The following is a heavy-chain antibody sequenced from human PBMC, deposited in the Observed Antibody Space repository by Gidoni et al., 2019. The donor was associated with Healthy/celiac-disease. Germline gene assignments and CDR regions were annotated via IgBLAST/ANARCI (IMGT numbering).Heavy chain of an antibody. J-gene: IGHJ4*02. CDR3: ARERINDYDILTGYYFDY. Sequence: QVQLQESGPGLVKPSETLSLTCTVAGGSISSYYWNWIRQPAGKGLEWIGRVYTSGSTYYNPSLKSRVTMSVDTSMNQFSLKLSSVTAADTAMYYCARERINDYDILTGYYFDYWGQGTLVTVSS. CDR1: GGSISSYY. V-gene: IGHV4-4*07. CDR2: VYTSGST. D-gene: IGHD3-9*01.